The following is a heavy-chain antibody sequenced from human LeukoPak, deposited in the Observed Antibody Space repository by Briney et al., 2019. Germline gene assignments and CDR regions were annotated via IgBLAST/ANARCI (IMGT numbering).Heavy chain of an antibody. CDR3: ARGRRYRDAFDI. CDR2: MNPNSGNT. D-gene: IGHD1-1*01. CDR1: GYTFTSYD. Sequence: ASVKVSCKASGYTFTSYDINWVRQATGQGLEWMGWMNPNSGNTGYAQKFQGRVTITRNTSISTAYMELSSLRSEDTAVYYCARGRRYRDAFDIWGQGTMVTVSS. V-gene: IGHV1-8*03. J-gene: IGHJ3*02.